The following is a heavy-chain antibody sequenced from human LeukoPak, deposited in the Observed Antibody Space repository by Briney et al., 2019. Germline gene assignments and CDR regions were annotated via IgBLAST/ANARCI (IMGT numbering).Heavy chain of an antibody. CDR3: ARVRGIVGATIPRYYYYGMDV. Sequence: ASVTVSCKASGGTFSSYAISWVRQAPGQGLEWMGGIIPIFGTANYAQKFQGRVTITADESTSTVYMELSSLRSEDTAVYYCARVRGIVGATIPRYYYYGMDVWGQGTTVTVSS. V-gene: IGHV1-69*13. J-gene: IGHJ6*02. D-gene: IGHD1-26*01. CDR1: GGTFSSYA. CDR2: IIPIFGTA.